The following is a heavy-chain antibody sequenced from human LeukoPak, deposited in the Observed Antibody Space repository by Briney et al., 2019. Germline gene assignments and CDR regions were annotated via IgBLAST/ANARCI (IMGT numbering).Heavy chain of an antibody. D-gene: IGHD3-22*01. CDR1: GFTFNSYA. CDR2: ISYDGSNK. Sequence: GRSLRLSCAASGFTFNSYAMPWVRQAPGKGLEWVAVISYDGSNKYYADSVKGRFTISRDNSKNTLYLQINSLRAEDTAVYYCARDKGKYDSSGYANWGQGTLVTVSS. V-gene: IGHV3-30-3*01. J-gene: IGHJ4*02. CDR3: ARDKGKYDSSGYAN.